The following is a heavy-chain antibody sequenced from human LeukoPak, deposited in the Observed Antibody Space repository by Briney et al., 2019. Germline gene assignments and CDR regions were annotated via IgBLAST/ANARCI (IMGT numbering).Heavy chain of an antibody. CDR3: ARGCSSTSCPRGPGYYYMDV. CDR1: GGTFSSYA. V-gene: IGHV1-69*05. CDR2: IIPIFGTA. Sequence: ASVKVSCKASGGTFSSYAISWVRQAPGQGLEWVGGIIPIFGTANYAQKFQGRVTITTDESTSTAYMELSSLRSEDTAVYYCARGCSSTSCPRGPGYYYMDVWGKETTVTVSS. J-gene: IGHJ6*03. D-gene: IGHD2-2*01.